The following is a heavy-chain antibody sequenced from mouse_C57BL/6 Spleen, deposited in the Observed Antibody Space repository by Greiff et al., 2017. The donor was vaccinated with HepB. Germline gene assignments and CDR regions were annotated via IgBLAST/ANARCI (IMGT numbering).Heavy chain of an antibody. Sequence: DVKLVESGGGLVKPGGSLKLSCAASGFTFSSYAMSWVRQTPEKRLEWVATISDGGSYTYYPDNVKGRFTISRDNAKNNLYLQMSHLKSEDTAMYYCAREGEDYDVDYWGQGTTLTVSS. CDR1: GFTFSSYA. CDR3: AREGEDYDVDY. CDR2: ISDGGSYT. J-gene: IGHJ2*01. V-gene: IGHV5-4*01. D-gene: IGHD2-4*01.